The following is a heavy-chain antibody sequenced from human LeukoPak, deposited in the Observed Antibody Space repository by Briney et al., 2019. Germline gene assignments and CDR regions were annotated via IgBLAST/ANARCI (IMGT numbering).Heavy chain of an antibody. CDR3: ARALAAAGIGGSYYFDY. D-gene: IGHD6-13*01. CDR2: IYYSGST. V-gene: IGHV4-31*03. Sequence: PSETLSLTCTVSGGSISSGGYYWSWIRQHPGKGLEWIGYIYYSGSTYYNPSLKSRVTISVDRSKNQFSLKLSSVTAADTAVYYCARALAAAGIGGSYYFDYWGQGTLVTVTS. CDR1: GGSISSGGYY. J-gene: IGHJ4*02.